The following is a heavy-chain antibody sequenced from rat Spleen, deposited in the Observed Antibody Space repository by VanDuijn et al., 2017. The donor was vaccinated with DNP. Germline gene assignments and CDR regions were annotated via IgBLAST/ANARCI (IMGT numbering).Heavy chain of an antibody. CDR1: GFTFSYYW. CDR3: VRGVYYYSATYWYFDF. CDR2: ITSGGST. D-gene: IGHD1-1*01. V-gene: IGHV5-31*01. J-gene: IGHJ1*01. Sequence: EVQLVESGGDLVLPGRSLELSCRASGFTFSYYWMTWIRQVPGKGLEWIASITSGGSTSYRDSVKGRFTISRDNAKSILYLQMDSLRSEDTATYFCVRGVYYYSATYWYFDFWGPGTMVTVSS.